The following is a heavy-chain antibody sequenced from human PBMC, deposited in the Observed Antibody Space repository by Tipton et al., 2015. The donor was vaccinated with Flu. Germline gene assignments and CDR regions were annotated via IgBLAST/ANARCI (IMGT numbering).Heavy chain of an antibody. CDR1: GFTFSSYW. CDR3: VRGMHV. V-gene: IGHV3-7*01. Sequence: SLRLSCAASGFTFSSYWMNWVRQAPGKGLEWVANIKQDGSEKYYVDSVKGRFTISRDNAKNLGYLQMNSLSVEDTAVYYCVRGMHVWGKGTTVTVSS. CDR2: IKQDGSEK. J-gene: IGHJ6*03.